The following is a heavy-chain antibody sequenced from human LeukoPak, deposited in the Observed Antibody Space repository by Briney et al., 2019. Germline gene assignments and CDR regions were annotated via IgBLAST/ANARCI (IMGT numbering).Heavy chain of an antibody. D-gene: IGHD2-21*02. Sequence: SETLSLTCAVYGGSFSGYYWSWIRQPPGKGLEWIGEINHSGSTNYNPSLKSRVTISVDTSKNQFSLKLSSVTAADTAVYYCARVVVTSPDWYFDLWGRGTLVTVSS. CDR2: INHSGST. CDR3: ARVVVTSPDWYFDL. V-gene: IGHV4-34*01. CDR1: GGSFSGYY. J-gene: IGHJ2*01.